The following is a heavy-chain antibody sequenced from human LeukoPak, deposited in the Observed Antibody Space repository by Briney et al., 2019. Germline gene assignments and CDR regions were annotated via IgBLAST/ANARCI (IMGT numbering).Heavy chain of an antibody. Sequence: GGSLRLSCAASGFTFSSYAVSWVRQAPGKGLEWLSGISASGGSTYYADSVKGRFTISRDNPKNTLYLQMNSLRADDTAVYYCAKDYGDYDFWSGPYYFDYWGQGALVTVSS. CDR2: ISASGGST. D-gene: IGHD3-3*01. V-gene: IGHV3-23*01. CDR1: GFTFSSYA. J-gene: IGHJ4*02. CDR3: AKDYGDYDFWSGPYYFDY.